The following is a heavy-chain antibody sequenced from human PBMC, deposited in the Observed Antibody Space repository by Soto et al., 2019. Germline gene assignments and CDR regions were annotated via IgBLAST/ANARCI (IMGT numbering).Heavy chain of an antibody. Sequence: EVQLVESGGGLVQPGGSLRLSCAASGFTVSSNYMSWVRQAPGKGLEWVSVIYSGGSTYYADSVKGRFTISRDNSKNTLYLQMNSLRAEDTAVYDCASQGYDYDYYSGMDVWGQGTTVTVSS. CDR3: ASQGYDYDYYSGMDV. CDR2: IYSGGST. D-gene: IGHD5-12*01. V-gene: IGHV3-66*04. J-gene: IGHJ6*02. CDR1: GFTVSSNY.